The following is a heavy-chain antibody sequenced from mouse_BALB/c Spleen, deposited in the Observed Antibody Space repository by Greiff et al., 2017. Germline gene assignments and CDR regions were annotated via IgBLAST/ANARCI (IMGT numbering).Heavy chain of an antibody. J-gene: IGHJ2*01. CDR1: GFAFSSYD. CDR3: ARGYYFDY. V-gene: IGHV5-12-1*01. CDR2: ISSGDGST. Sequence: DVMLVESGGGLVKPGGSLKLSCAASGFAFSSYDMSWVRQTPEKRLEWVAYISSGDGSTYYPDTVKGRFTISRDNAKNTLYLQMSSLKSEDTAMYYCARGYYFDYWGQGTTLTVSS.